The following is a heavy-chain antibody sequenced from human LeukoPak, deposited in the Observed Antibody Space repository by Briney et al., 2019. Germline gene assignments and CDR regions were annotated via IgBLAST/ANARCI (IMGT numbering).Heavy chain of an antibody. D-gene: IGHD4-17*01. J-gene: IGHJ4*02. CDR1: GFTFSSYG. CDR2: IWYDGSNK. CDR3: ARDGNGDSSLDY. V-gene: IGHV3-33*08. Sequence: GGSLRLSCAASGFTFSSYGMHWVRQAPGKGLEWVAVIWYDGSNKYYADSVKGRFTISGDNSKNTLYLQMNSLRAEDTAVYYCARDGNGDSSLDYWGQGTLVTVSS.